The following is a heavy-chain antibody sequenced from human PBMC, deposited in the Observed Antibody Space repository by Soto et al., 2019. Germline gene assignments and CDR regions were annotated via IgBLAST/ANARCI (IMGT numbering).Heavy chain of an antibody. Sequence: EVQRLESGGGLVQPGGALRLSCAASGFTFNNYAMSWVRQAPGTGLEWVTTVSGRSGNTYYTDSVKGRFTISRDNPKNTLYLQLNSLRAEDTSVYYCAKDRDVLQQSDAFNIWGRGPMVTVSS. CDR1: GFTFNNYA. J-gene: IGHJ3*02. CDR2: VSGRSGNT. CDR3: AKDRDVLQQSDAFNI. D-gene: IGHD6-13*01. V-gene: IGHV3-23*01.